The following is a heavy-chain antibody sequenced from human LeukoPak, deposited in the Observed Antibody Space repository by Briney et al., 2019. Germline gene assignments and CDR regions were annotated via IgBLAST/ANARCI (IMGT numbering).Heavy chain of an antibody. CDR3: ARENVGAGY. J-gene: IGHJ4*02. Sequence: SETLSLTCTVSGGSISSYYWSWIRQPPGKGLEWIGYIYYTGSTDYNPSLKSRVAISVDTSKNQFSLKLSSVTAADTAVYYCARENVGAGYWGQGTLVTVSS. CDR1: GGSISSYY. D-gene: IGHD6-13*01. CDR2: IYYTGST. V-gene: IGHV4-59*01.